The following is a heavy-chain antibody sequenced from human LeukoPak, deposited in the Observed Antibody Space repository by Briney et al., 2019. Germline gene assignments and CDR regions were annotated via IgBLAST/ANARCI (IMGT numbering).Heavy chain of an antibody. J-gene: IGHJ6*03. CDR1: GGTFSSYA. D-gene: IGHD6-19*01. V-gene: IGHV1-69*05. CDR3: ASSSKGYSSGFYYYYYMDV. CDR2: IIPIFGTA. Sequence: GSSVKVSCKASGGTFSSYATSWVRQAPGQGLEWMGGIIPIFGTANYAQKFQGRVTITTDESTSTAYMELSSLRSEDTAVYYCASSSKGYSSGFYYYYYMDVWGKGTTVTVSS.